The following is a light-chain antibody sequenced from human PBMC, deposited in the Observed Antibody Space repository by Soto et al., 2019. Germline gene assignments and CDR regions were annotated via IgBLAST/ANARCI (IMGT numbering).Light chain of an antibody. CDR3: QQRSSWPPT. CDR1: QSVSSSY. V-gene: IGKV3D-20*02. J-gene: IGKJ5*01. Sequence: DIVLTQSPGTLCLSPGERATLSCRASQSVSSSYLAWYQQKPGQAPRLLIYGASSRATGIPDRFSGSGSGTDFTLTISSLEPEDFAVYYCQQRSSWPPTLGQGTRLEI. CDR2: GAS.